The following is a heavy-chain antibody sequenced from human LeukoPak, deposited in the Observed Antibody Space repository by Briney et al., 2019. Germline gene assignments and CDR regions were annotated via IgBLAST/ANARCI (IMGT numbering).Heavy chain of an antibody. CDR1: GGTFSSYA. V-gene: IGHV1-69*05. CDR2: IIPIFGTA. CDR3: ARVPDPVGATGYFDY. Sequence: SVKVSCKASGGTFSSYAISWVRQAPGQGLEWMGGIIPIFGTANYAQKFQGRVTITTDESTSTAYMELSSLRSEDTAVYYCARVPDPVGATGYFDYWGQGTLVTVSS. J-gene: IGHJ4*02. D-gene: IGHD1-26*01.